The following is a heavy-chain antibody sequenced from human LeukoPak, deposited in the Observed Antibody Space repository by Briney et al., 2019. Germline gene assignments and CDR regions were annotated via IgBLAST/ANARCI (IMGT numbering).Heavy chain of an antibody. CDR2: IYDSGST. J-gene: IGHJ3*02. Sequence: SETLSLTCTVSGGSISIYYWSWIRQPPGKGLEWIGYIYDSGSTNYNPSLKSRVTISVDTSKNQFSLKLSSVTAADAAVYYCASLTTAEAFDIWGQGTMTVSS. D-gene: IGHD3-22*01. CDR1: GGSISIYY. V-gene: IGHV4-59*01. CDR3: ASLTTAEAFDI.